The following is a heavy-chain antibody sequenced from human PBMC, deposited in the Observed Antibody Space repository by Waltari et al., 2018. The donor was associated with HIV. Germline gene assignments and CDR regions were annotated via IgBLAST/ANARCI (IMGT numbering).Heavy chain of an antibody. CDR3: ARRHVDTALVRWGLDD. Sequence: QLQLQESGPGLVKPSETLSLTCTVSGGSISRSSYFWGWIRQPPGKGLEWIGSIYYSGSTYDNPSLKSRVTISVDSPKNQFSLILSSVTAADTAVYYCARRHVDTALVRWGLDDWGQGTLVTVSS. CDR2: IYYSGST. V-gene: IGHV4-39*01. CDR1: GGSISRSSYF. J-gene: IGHJ4*02. D-gene: IGHD5-18*01.